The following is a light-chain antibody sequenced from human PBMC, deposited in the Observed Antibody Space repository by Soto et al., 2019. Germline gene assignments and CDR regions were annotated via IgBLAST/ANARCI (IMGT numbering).Light chain of an antibody. CDR3: QQRSNWIT. CDR1: QSVSSY. V-gene: IGKV3-11*01. Sequence: EIVLTQSPATLSLSPGERATLSCRASQSVSSYLAWYQQKPGQAPRLLIYDASNRATGIPARFSGSGSGTDFTLTISILEPEDFAVYYCQQRSNWITFGQGTRLEIE. J-gene: IGKJ5*01. CDR2: DAS.